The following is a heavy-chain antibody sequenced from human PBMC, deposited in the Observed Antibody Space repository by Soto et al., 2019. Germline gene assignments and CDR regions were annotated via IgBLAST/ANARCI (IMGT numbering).Heavy chain of an antibody. V-gene: IGHV3-48*02. D-gene: IGHD3-10*01. CDR2: ISSSSSTT. CDR1: GFTFTTYS. J-gene: IGHJ4*02. Sequence: EVQLVESGGGLVQPGGSLRLSCAASGFTFTTYSMNWVRQAPGKGLEWDSYISSSSSTTYYAASVKGRFTNSRDKAKNSLCLQINSLRQAEASVYYCGRVAGSWGYWGQGTLVTVSS. CDR3: GRVAGSWGY.